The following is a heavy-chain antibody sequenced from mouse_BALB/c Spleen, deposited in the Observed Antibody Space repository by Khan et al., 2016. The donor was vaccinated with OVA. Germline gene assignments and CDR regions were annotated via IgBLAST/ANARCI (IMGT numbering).Heavy chain of an antibody. J-gene: IGHJ1*01. CDR3: ARRAYYANWYFDV. CDR2: ISYSGST. V-gene: IGHV3-2*02. D-gene: IGHD1-1*02. CDR1: GYSITSDYA. Sequence: VQLKESGPGLVKPSQSLSLTCTVTGYSITSDYAWNWIRQFPGNKLEWMGYISYSGSTSYNPSPKSRISITRDTSKNQFFLQLNSVTTGDTATYYCARRAYYANWYFDVWGAGTTVTVSS.